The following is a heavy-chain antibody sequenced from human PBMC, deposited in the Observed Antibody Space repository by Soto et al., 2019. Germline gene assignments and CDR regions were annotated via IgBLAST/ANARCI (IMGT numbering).Heavy chain of an antibody. CDR1: GYTFTSYG. V-gene: IGHV1-18*01. D-gene: IGHD5-12*01. J-gene: IGHJ4*02. Sequence: GASVKVSCKASGYTFTSYGISWVRQAPGQGLEWMGWISVYNGNTDYAQKFQGRVTMTTDTSTSTAYMELRSLRSDDTAVYYCARDAALQFSGYGGAYRGQGSPVTVSS. CDR3: ARDAALQFSGYGGAY. CDR2: ISVYNGNT.